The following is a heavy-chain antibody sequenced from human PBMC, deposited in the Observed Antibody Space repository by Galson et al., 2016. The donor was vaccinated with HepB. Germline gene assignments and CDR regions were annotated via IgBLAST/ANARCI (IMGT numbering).Heavy chain of an antibody. V-gene: IGHV1-3*01. Sequence: SVKVSCKASGYTFTSYAMHWVRQAPGQRLEWMGWINAGNGNTKYSQKFQGRVTITRDTSASTAYMELSSLRSEDTAVYYCARGSGYKYGTLVYWGQGTLVPVSS. J-gene: IGHJ4*02. CDR3: ARGSGYKYGTLVY. D-gene: IGHD3-22*01. CDR2: INAGNGNT. CDR1: GYTFTSYA.